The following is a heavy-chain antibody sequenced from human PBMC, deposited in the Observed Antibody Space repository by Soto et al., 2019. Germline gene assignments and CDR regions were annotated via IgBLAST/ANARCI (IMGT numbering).Heavy chain of an antibody. Sequence: GGSLRLSCAASGFTFSSYGMHWVRQAPGKGLEWVAVISYDGSNKYYADSVKGRFTISRDNSKNTLYLQMNSLRAEDTAVYYCAKDHPYCTNGVCYPPNYYYGMDVWGQGTTVTVSS. CDR2: ISYDGSNK. J-gene: IGHJ6*02. V-gene: IGHV3-30*18. D-gene: IGHD2-8*01. CDR1: GFTFSSYG. CDR3: AKDHPYCTNGVCYPPNYYYGMDV.